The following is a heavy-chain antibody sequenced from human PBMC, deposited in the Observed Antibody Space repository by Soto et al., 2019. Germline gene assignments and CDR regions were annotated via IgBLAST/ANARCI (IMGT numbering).Heavy chain of an antibody. Sequence: QLQLQESGPGPVKPSETLSLTCTVSGDSISSSSYYWGWIRQPPGKVLEWIGNINYSGLTYYNPSLKSRVTMSVDTSKNQFSLKLSSGTAAATAVYYCARLRGGNYFDYWGQGTQVTVSS. J-gene: IGHJ4*02. D-gene: IGHD2-15*01. CDR2: INYSGLT. CDR1: GDSISSSSYY. V-gene: IGHV4-39*01. CDR3: ARLRGGNYFDY.